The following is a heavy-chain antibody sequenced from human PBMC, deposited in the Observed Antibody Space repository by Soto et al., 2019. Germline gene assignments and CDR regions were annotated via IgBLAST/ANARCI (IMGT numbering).Heavy chain of an antibody. Sequence: PGGSLRLSCAASGFTFSSYWMHWVRQAPGKGLVWVSRINSDGSSTSYADSVKGRFTISRDNAKNTLYLQMNSLRAEDTAVYYCARGNYYDSSGYSRIYYYYGMDVWGQGTTVTVSS. CDR2: INSDGSST. J-gene: IGHJ6*02. D-gene: IGHD3-22*01. V-gene: IGHV3-74*01. CDR3: ARGNYYDSSGYSRIYYYYGMDV. CDR1: GFTFSSYW.